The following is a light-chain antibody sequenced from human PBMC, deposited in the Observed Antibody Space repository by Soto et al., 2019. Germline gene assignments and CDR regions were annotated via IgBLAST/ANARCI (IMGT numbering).Light chain of an antibody. Sequence: EIVLTQSPGTLSLSPGERATLSCRASQSVSSSYLAWYQQKPGQAPRLLIYGASSRATGIPDRFSGSGSGTEFTITISSLQSEDFAVYYCQQYNNWPITFGQGTRREIK. CDR2: GAS. CDR1: QSVSSSY. V-gene: IGKV3-20*01. CDR3: QQYNNWPIT. J-gene: IGKJ5*01.